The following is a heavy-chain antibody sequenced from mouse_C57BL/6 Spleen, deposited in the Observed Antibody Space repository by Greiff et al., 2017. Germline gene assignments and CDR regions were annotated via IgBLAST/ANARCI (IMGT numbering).Heavy chain of an antibody. CDR1: GYTFTDYS. CDR3: AREGNYYGSSYGWFAY. J-gene: IGHJ3*01. CDR2: IGPGSGST. V-gene: IGHV1-77*01. D-gene: IGHD1-1*01. Sequence: VQLQQSGAELVKPGASVKISCKASGYTFTDYSINWVKQRPGQGLEWIGKIGPGSGSTYYNEKFKGKATLTADKSSSTAYMQLSSLTSEDSAVYFCAREGNYYGSSYGWFAYWGQGTLVTVSA.